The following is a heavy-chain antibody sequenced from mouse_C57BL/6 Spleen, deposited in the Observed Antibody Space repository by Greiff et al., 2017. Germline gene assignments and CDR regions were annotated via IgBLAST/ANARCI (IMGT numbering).Heavy chain of an antibody. D-gene: IGHD1-1*01. CDR3: ARSITTVVRTNWYLDV. V-gene: IGHV1-52*01. Sequence: QVQLQQPGAELVRPGSSVKLSCKASGYTFTSYWMHWVKQRPIQGLEWIGNIDPSDSETHYNQKFKDKATLTVYKSSSTAYMQLSSLTSEDSAVYYCARSITTVVRTNWYLDVWGTGTTVTVSS. CDR2: IDPSDSET. CDR1: GYTFTSYW. J-gene: IGHJ1*03.